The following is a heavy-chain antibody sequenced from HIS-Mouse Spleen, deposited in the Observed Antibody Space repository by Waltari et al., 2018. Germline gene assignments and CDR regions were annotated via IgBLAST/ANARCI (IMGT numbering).Heavy chain of an antibody. CDR2: IYYSGST. Sequence: QLQLQESGPGLVKPSATLSLTCPLSGGAISSSSDYPGWIRQPPGKGLEWIGSIYYSGSTYYNPSLKSRVTISVDTSKNQFSLKLSSVTAADTAVYYCAREIPYSSSWYDWYFDLWGRGTLVTVSS. V-gene: IGHV4-39*07. CDR1: GGAISSSSDY. CDR3: AREIPYSSSWYDWYFDL. J-gene: IGHJ2*01. D-gene: IGHD6-13*01.